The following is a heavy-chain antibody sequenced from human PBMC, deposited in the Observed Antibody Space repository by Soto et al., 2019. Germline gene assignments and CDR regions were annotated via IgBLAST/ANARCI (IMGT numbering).Heavy chain of an antibody. CDR3: TRVRNRQQLVLSNWFDP. CDR2: IRSKAYGGTT. Sequence: PVGSLRLSCTASGFTFGDYAMSWFRQAPGKGLEWVGFIRSKAYGGTTEYAASVKGRFTISRDDSKSIAYLQMNSLKTEDTAVYYCTRVRNRQQLVLSNWFDPWGQGTLVTVSS. J-gene: IGHJ5*02. CDR1: GFTFGDYA. V-gene: IGHV3-49*03. D-gene: IGHD6-13*01.